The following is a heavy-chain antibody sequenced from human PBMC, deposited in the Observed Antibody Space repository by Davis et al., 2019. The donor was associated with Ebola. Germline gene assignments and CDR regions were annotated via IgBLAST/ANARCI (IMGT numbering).Heavy chain of an antibody. J-gene: IGHJ5*02. V-gene: IGHV5-10-1*01. D-gene: IGHD2-15*01. CDR3: ARDIQSSYNWFDP. CDR2: IDPRDSYT. Sequence: PAGSLRLSCKGSGYSFNTYWISWVRQLPGKGLEWLGRIDPRDSYTNYSPSFQGHITISVDRSVSSVFLQWSSLRASDTAIYYCARDIQSSYNWFDPWGQGTQVTVSS. CDR1: GYSFNTYW.